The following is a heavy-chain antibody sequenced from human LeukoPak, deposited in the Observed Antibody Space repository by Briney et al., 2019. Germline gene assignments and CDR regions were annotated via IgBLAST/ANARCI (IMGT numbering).Heavy chain of an antibody. Sequence: PSETLSLTCTVSGYSISSGYYWGCIRQPPGKGLEWICSIYHSGSTYYNPSLKSRVTISVDTSKNHFSLKLSSVTAADTAVYYCARDKGIAAPRGWLDPWGQGTLVTVS. D-gene: IGHD6-13*01. CDR1: GYSISSGYY. V-gene: IGHV4-38-2*02. J-gene: IGHJ5*02. CDR3: ARDKGIAAPRGWLDP. CDR2: IYHSGST.